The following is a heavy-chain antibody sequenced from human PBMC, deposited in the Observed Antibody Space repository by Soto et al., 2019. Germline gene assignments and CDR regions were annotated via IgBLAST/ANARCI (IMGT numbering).Heavy chain of an antibody. CDR3: ARADVLRYFDWLSAPVGMDV. V-gene: IGHV1-3*01. D-gene: IGHD3-9*01. CDR1: GFTFTSYA. J-gene: IGHJ6*02. Sequence: GASVKVSCKTSGFTFTSYAIHWVRQAPGQRLEWMGWINAGNGNTKYSQKFQGRVTITRDTSASTAYMELSSLRSEDTAVYYCARADVLRYFDWLSAPVGMDVWGQGTTVTVSS. CDR2: INAGNGNT.